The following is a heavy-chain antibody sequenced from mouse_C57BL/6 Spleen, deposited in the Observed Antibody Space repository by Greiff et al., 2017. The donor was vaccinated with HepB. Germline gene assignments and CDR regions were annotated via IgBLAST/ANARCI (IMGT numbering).Heavy chain of an antibody. CDR2: INPNNGGT. CDR3: ARWGYYGSSYAFAY. D-gene: IGHD1-1*01. J-gene: IGHJ3*01. CDR1: GYTFTDYN. V-gene: IGHV1-18*01. Sequence: VQLRQSGPELVKPGASVKIPCKASGYTFTDYNMDWVKQSHGKSLEWIGDINPNNGGTIYNQKFKGKATLTVDKSSSTAYMELRSLTSEDTAVYYCARWGYYGSSYAFAYWGQGTLVTVSA.